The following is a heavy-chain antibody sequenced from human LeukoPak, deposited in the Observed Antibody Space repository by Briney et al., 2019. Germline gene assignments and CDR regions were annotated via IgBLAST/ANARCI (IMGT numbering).Heavy chain of an antibody. V-gene: IGHV4-59*01. D-gene: IGHD2-2*01. CDR3: ARDLGGVVPAAPYNWFDP. CDR2: IYYSGST. J-gene: IGHJ5*02. CDR1: GGSISSYY. Sequence: PSETLSLTCTVSGGSISSYYWSWIRQPPGKGLEWIGYIYYSGSTNYNPSLKSRVTISVDTSKNQFSLKLGSVTAADTAVYYCARDLGGVVPAAPYNWFDPWGQGTLVTVSS.